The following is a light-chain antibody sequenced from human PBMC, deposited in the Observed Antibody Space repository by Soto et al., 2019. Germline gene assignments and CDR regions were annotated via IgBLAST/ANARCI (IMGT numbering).Light chain of an antibody. V-gene: IGKV3-15*01. CDR2: GAS. Sequence: EIVMTQSPASLSVSPGDGATLSCRASQSVASNVDWYQQRPGPGPRLLIHGASTRAVGVPARFSVSGSGTDFTLTISSLQSEDFAVYYCQQYHNWPPQYTFGQGTKLQIK. J-gene: IGKJ2*01. CDR1: QSVASN. CDR3: QQYHNWPPQYT.